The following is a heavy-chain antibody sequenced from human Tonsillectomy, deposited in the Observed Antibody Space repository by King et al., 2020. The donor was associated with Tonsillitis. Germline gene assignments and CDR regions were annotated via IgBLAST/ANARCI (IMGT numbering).Heavy chain of an antibody. V-gene: IGHV3-23*04. D-gene: IGHD6-13*01. CDR1: GFTFSIYA. CDR3: AREASSSSWYYYYGMDV. Sequence: QLVQSGGGLVRPGGSLRLSCAASGFTFSIYAMTWVRQAPGKGLEWVSAISGSGGSTYYADSVKGRFTISRDTSKNTLYLQMNSLRAEDTAVYYCAREASSSSWYYYYGMDVWGQGTTVTVSS. J-gene: IGHJ6*02. CDR2: ISGSGGST.